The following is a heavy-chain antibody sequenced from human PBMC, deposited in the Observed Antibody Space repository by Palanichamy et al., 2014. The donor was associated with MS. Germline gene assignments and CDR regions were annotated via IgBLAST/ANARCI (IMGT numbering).Heavy chain of an antibody. J-gene: IGHJ4*02. CDR1: GFIFSDHY. V-gene: IGHV3-72*01. D-gene: IGHD4-23*01. Sequence: EVQLVESGGGLVQPGGSLRLSCAASGFIFSDHYMDWVRQAPGKGLEWVGRSRNKANSYTTQFAASVRGRFTISRDESRNSLYLQMNSRKTEDTAVYYCARLVYGGDAHYYFDYWGQGTLVTVSS. CDR3: ARLVYGGDAHYYFDY. CDR2: SRNKANSYTT.